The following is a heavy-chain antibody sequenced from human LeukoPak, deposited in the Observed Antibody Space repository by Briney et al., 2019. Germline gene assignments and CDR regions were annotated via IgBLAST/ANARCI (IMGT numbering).Heavy chain of an antibody. D-gene: IGHD3-3*01. CDR3: ARATKYDFWSVGNYYYGMDV. J-gene: IGHJ6*02. CDR1: GGSFSGYY. Sequence: SETLSLTCAVYGGSFSGYYWSWIRQPPGKGLEWIGEINHSGSTNYNPSLKSRVTISVDTSKNQFSLKLSSVTAADTAVYYCARATKYDFWSVGNYYYGMDVWGQGTTVTVSS. CDR2: INHSGST. V-gene: IGHV4-34*01.